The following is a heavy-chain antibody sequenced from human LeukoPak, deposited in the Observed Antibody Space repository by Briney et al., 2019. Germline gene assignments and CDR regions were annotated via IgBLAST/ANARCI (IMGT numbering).Heavy chain of an antibody. J-gene: IGHJ5*02. D-gene: IGHD3-10*01. CDR3: ARDEIRGVNGWFDP. CDR2: ISGYNGNT. Sequence: ASVKVSCKASGYTFTSYGISWVRQAPGQGLEWMGWISGYNGNTNYAQNLQGRVTMTTDTSTSTVYMELRSLRSDDTAVYYCARDEIRGVNGWFDPWGQGTLVTVSS. V-gene: IGHV1-18*01. CDR1: GYTFTSYG.